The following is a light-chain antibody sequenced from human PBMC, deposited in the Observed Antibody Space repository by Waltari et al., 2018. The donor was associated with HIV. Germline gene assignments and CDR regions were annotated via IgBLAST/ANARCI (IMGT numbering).Light chain of an antibody. Sequence: IVMTQSPATLSVSPGERATLSCRASQSVSSNLAWYQQKPGQAPRLLIYGASTRATGIPARFSGSGSGTEFTLTISSLQSEDFAVYYCQQYNNWPPLFGGGTKVEIK. CDR3: QQYNNWPPL. CDR2: GAS. J-gene: IGKJ4*01. V-gene: IGKV3-15*01. CDR1: QSVSSN.